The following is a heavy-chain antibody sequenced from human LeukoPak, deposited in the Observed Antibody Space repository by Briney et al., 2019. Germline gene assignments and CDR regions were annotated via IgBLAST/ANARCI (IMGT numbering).Heavy chain of an antibody. D-gene: IGHD3-16*01. V-gene: IGHV1-46*01. J-gene: IGHJ6*02. CDR3: ARDGRVLGAPYYFYGMDV. CDR1: GYTFTSYY. CDR2: INPSGGST. Sequence: ASVKVSCKASGYTFTSYYMHWVRQAPGQGLEWMGLINPSGGSTSNAQKFQGRVTMTRDTSTSTVYMELSSLRSEDTAVYYCARDGRVLGAPYYFYGMDVWGQGTTVTVSS.